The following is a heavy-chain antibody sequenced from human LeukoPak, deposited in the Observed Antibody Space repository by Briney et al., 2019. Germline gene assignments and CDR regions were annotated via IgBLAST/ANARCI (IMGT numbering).Heavy chain of an antibody. Sequence: SETLSLTCTVSGGSISSGGYYWSWIRQHPGKGLEWIGYIYYSGSTYYSPSLKSRVTISVDTSKNQFSLKLSSVTAADTAVYYCARAVVYYDYVWGSYRFFDYWGQGTLVTVSS. CDR2: IYYSGST. D-gene: IGHD3-16*02. CDR1: GGSISSGGYY. CDR3: ARAVVYYDYVWGSYRFFDY. V-gene: IGHV4-31*03. J-gene: IGHJ4*02.